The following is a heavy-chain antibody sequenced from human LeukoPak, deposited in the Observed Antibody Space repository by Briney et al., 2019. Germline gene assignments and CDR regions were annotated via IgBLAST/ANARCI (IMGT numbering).Heavy chain of an antibody. CDR3: ARGGFVVRLSSNWFDP. CDR2: ISSSSSTI. J-gene: IGHJ5*02. Sequence: GGSLRLSCAASGFTFSSYSMNWVRQAPGKGLEWVSYISSSSSTIYYADSVKGRFTISRDNAKNSLYLQMNSLRAEDTAVYYCARGGFVVRLSSNWFDPWGQGTLVTVSS. D-gene: IGHD2-21*01. CDR1: GFTFSSYS. V-gene: IGHV3-48*04.